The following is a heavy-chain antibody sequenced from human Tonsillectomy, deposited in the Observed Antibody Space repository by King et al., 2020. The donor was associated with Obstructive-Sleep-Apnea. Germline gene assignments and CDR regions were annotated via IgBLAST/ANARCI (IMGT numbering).Heavy chain of an antibody. V-gene: IGHV3-9*01. CDR3: AKGSFVGDTFDY. J-gene: IGHJ4*02. Sequence: VQLVQSGGGLVQPGRSLRLSCAASGFTFDEYGMHWVRQAPGKGLEWVSGISWNSGKIGYADSVKGRFTISRDNAKNSLYLQMNSLRAEDTAFYYCAKGSFVGDTFDYWGQGTLVTVSS. CDR2: ISWNSGKI. CDR1: GFTFDEYG. D-gene: IGHD3-16*01.